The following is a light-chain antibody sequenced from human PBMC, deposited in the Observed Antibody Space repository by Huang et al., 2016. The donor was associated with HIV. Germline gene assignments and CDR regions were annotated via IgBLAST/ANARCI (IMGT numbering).Light chain of an antibody. J-gene: IGKJ5*01. V-gene: IGKV1D-13*01. CDR2: AAS. CDR1: QDISTS. CDR3: QQLHDYPVT. Sequence: AVQWTQFPSSLSASVGDRVVNTCRASQDISTSLAWYQQKPGMAPKLLISAASKFQSGVSTMFSCDSAGAYFTLFITNVQPEDVATYYCQQLHDYPVTFGRGTRLDIK.